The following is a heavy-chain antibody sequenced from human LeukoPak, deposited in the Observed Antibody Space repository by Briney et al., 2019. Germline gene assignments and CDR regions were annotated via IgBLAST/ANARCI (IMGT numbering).Heavy chain of an antibody. D-gene: IGHD2-2*01. CDR1: GGSVSSGSYY. CDR3: ARGGPAALNWFDP. CDR2: IYYSGST. J-gene: IGHJ5*02. V-gene: IGHV4-61*01. Sequence: SETLSLTCTVSGGSVSSGSYYWSWIRQPPGKGLEWIGYIYYSGSTNYNPSLKSRVTISVDRSKNQFSLKLSSVTAADTAVYYCARGGPAALNWFDPWGQGTLVTVSS.